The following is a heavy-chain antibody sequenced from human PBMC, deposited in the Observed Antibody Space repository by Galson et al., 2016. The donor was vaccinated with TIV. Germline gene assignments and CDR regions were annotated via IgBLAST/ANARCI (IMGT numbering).Heavy chain of an antibody. CDR3: TRDSSSSSSRNLDY. J-gene: IGHJ4*02. D-gene: IGHD6-6*01. CDR2: ISSSSSTT. Sequence: SLRLSCAASGFTFNVYRMNWVRQAPGKGLEWVSYISSSSSTTYYADSVKGRFTISRDNAKNSLYLQMNSLRAEDTAVYYCTRDSSSSSSRNLDYWGQGTLVTVSS. CDR1: GFTFNVYR. V-gene: IGHV3-48*01.